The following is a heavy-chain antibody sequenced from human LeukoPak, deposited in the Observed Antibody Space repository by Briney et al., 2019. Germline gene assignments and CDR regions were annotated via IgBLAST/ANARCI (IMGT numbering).Heavy chain of an antibody. CDR2: INHSGST. D-gene: IGHD6-19*01. CDR1: GFTFSSYW. V-gene: IGHV4-34*01. CDR3: ARGLKFQW. J-gene: IGHJ4*02. Sequence: GSLRLSCAASGFTFSSYWMNWARQAPGKGLEWIGEINHSGSTNYNPSLKSRVTISVDTSKNQFSLKLSSVTAADTAVYYCARGLKFQWWGQGTLVTVSS.